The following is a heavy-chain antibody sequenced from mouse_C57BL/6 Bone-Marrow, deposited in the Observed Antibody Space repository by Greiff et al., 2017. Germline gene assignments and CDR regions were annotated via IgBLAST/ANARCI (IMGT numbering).Heavy chain of an antibody. Sequence: QVQLKQSGAELVRPGTSVKVSCKASGYAFTNYLIEWVKQRPGQGLEWIGVINPGSGGTNYNEKFKGKATLTADKSSSTAYMQLSSLTSEDSAVYFCARSSGYLDYWGQGTTLTVSS. V-gene: IGHV1-54*01. CDR3: ARSSGYLDY. J-gene: IGHJ2*01. CDR2: INPGSGGT. D-gene: IGHD1-3*01. CDR1: GYAFTNYL.